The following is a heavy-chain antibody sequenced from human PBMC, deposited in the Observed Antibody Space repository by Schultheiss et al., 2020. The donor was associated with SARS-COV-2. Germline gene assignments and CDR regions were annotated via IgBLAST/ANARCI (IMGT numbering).Heavy chain of an antibody. CDR2: IDWDDDK. CDR1: GGSFSGYY. CDR3: ARGYCSGGSCYHDY. V-gene: IGHV2-70*11. J-gene: IGHJ4*02. D-gene: IGHD2-15*01. Sequence: TLSLTCAVYGGSFSGYYWSWIRQPPGKALEWLARIDWDDDKYYSTSLKTRLTISKDTSKNQVVLTMTNMDPVDTATYYCARGYCSGGSCYHDYWGQGTLVTVSS.